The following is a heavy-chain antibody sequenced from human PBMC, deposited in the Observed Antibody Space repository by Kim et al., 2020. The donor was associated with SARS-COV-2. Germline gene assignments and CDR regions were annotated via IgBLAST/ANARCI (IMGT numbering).Heavy chain of an antibody. V-gene: IGHV1-18*01. CDR1: GYTFTSYG. Sequence: ASVKVSCKASGYTFTSYGISWVRQAPGQGLEWMGWISAYNGNTNYAQKLQGRVTKTTDTSTSTAYMELRSLRSDDTAVYYCARAPSYIAHQLLVWSRVSSNWFDPWGQGTLVTVSS. CDR2: ISAYNGNT. CDR3: ARAPSYIAHQLLVWSRVSSNWFDP. D-gene: IGHD2-2*01. J-gene: IGHJ5*02.